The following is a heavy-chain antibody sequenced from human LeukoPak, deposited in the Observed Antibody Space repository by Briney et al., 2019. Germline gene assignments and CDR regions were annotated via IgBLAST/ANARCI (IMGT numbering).Heavy chain of an antibody. D-gene: IGHD2-15*01. V-gene: IGHV3-21*01. J-gene: IGHJ6*02. Sequence: EGSLRLSCAASGFTFSSYSMNWVRQVPGKGLEWVSSISSSSSYIYYADSVKGRFTISRDNAKNSLYLQINSLRAEDTAVYYCARGRGYCSGGSCYSARYYYYGMDVWGQGTTVTVSS. CDR3: ARGRGYCSGGSCYSARYYYYGMDV. CDR1: GFTFSSYS. CDR2: ISSSSSYI.